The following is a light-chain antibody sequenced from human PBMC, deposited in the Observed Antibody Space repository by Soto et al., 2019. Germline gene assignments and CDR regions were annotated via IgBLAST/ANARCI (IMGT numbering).Light chain of an antibody. CDR2: DVS. J-gene: IGLJ1*01. Sequence: QSVLTQPASVSGSPGQSITISCTGTSSDVGGYNYVSWYQQHPGAAPKLMIFDVSHRPLGISNRFSGSKSGNTASLTISGLQADDEADYYCSSYTSSSTRVFGTVTKLAVL. CDR3: SSYTSSSTRV. V-gene: IGLV2-14*01. CDR1: SSDVGGYNY.